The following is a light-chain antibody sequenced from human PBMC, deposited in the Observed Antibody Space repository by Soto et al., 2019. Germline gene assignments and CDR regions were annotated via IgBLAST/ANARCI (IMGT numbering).Light chain of an antibody. CDR1: QSVSSTY. J-gene: IGKJ1*01. V-gene: IGKV3-20*01. CDR2: GAS. CDR3: HQSGSSTGT. Sequence: EIVLTQSPGTLSLSPGERDTLSCRASQSVSSTYLAWYQQRPGQAPRLLVYGASSRATGIPDRFSGSGSGKDFTLTISRLEPEDFAVYYCHQSGSSTGTFGQGTKVDI.